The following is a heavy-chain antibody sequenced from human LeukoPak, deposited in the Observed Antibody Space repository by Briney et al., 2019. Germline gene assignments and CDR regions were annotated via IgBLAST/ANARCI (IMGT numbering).Heavy chain of an antibody. Sequence: GGSLRLSCAASGFTFSSYWMSWVRQAPGKGLEWVANIKQDGSEKYYVDSVKGRFTISRDNAKNSLYLQMNSLRAEDTAVYYCARGSCSWYGWFDPWGQGTLVTVSS. V-gene: IGHV3-7*01. CDR1: GFTFSSYW. CDR2: IKQDGSEK. CDR3: ARGSCSWYGWFDP. D-gene: IGHD6-13*01. J-gene: IGHJ5*01.